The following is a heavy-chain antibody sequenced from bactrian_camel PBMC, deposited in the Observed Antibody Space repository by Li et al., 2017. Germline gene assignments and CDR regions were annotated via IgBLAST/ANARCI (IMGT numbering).Heavy chain of an antibody. J-gene: IGHJ6*01. CDR1: DISYGRYC. V-gene: IGHV3S55*01. CDR2: IDSDGIT. Sequence: QVQLVESGGGSVQAGGSLRLSCAASDISYGRYCMAWFRQAPGKEREGVASIDSDGITRYVDSVKGRFTISKDNGKNTLQMDSLKPEDTAVYYCAAVRFGAGMLDFGGWGQGSKVTVS. CDR3: AAVRFGAGMLDFGG. D-gene: IGHD1*01.